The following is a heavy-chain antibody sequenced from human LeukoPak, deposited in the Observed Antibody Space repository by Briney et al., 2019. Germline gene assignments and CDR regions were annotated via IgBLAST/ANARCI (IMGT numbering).Heavy chain of an antibody. V-gene: IGHV1-2*02. CDR1: GYTFTGYY. D-gene: IGHD1-26*01. CDR2: INPNSGGT. Sequence: GASVKVSCKASGYTFTGYYMHWVRQAPGQGLEWMGWINPNSGGTNYAQKFQGRVTMTRDTSISTAYMELSRLRSDDTAVYYCARDLRLGSTTGWFDPWGQGTQVTVSS. CDR3: ARDLRLGSTTGWFDP. J-gene: IGHJ5*02.